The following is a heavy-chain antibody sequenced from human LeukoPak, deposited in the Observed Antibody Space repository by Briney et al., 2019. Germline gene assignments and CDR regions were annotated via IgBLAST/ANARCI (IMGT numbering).Heavy chain of an antibody. J-gene: IGHJ4*02. V-gene: IGHV3-7*04. CDR2: INQEGSQK. D-gene: IGHD4-17*01. Sequence: GGSLRLSCAASGFTLSSYWMSWVRQAPGKGLQWVANINQEGSQKYYVDSVKGRFTISRDNAKNSLYLQMRSLRTEDTAVYYCVRYGALDYWGQGTRVTVSS. CDR1: GFTLSSYW. CDR3: VRYGALDY.